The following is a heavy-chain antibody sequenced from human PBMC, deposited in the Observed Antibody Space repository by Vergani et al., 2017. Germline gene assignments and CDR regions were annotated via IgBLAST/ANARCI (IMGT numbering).Heavy chain of an antibody. CDR1: GFTFSNAW. D-gene: IGHD3-22*01. Sequence: EVQLVESGGGLVKPGGSLRLSCAASGFTFSNAWMSWVRQAPGKGLEWVGRIKSKTDGGTTDYAAPVKGRFTSSRDDSKNTLYLQMNRLKTEDTAVYYCTTEPPDGSGLNYYFDYWGQGTLVTVSS. J-gene: IGHJ4*02. CDR2: IKSKTDGGTT. V-gene: IGHV3-15*01. CDR3: TTEPPDGSGLNYYFDY.